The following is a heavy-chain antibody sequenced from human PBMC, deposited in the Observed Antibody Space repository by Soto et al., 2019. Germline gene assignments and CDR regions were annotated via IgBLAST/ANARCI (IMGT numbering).Heavy chain of an antibody. D-gene: IGHD2-15*01. V-gene: IGHV1-69*01. J-gene: IGHJ6*02. CDR3: ARSQGGSSSLDIYYYYYYGMDV. Sequence: QVQLVQSGAEVKKPGSSVKVSCKAPGGTFSSYAISWVRQAPGQGLEWMGGIIPIFATAKYAQKFQGRVTITADESTSTGYMELSSLRSADTAVYYCARSQGGSSSLDIYYYYYYGMDVWGQGTTVTVSS. CDR1: GGTFSSYA. CDR2: IIPIFATA.